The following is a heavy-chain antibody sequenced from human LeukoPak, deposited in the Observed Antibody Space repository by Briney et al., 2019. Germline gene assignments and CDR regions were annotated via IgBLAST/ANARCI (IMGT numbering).Heavy chain of an antibody. CDR2: IYYSGST. V-gene: IGHV4-31*03. D-gene: IGHD3-10*01. CDR1: GVSISSGGYY. J-gene: IGHJ5*02. CDR3: ARVRTMVRGVISNWFDP. Sequence: NPSETLSLTCTVSGVSISSGGYYWSWIRQHPGKGLEWIGYIYYSGSTYYNPSLKSRVTISVDTSKNQFSLKLSSVTAADTAVYYCARVRTMVRGVISNWFDPWGQGTLVTVSS.